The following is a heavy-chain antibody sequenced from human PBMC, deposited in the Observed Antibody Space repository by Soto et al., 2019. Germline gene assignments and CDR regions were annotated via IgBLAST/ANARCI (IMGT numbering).Heavy chain of an antibody. V-gene: IGHV1-69*06. Sequence: QVQLVQSGAVVKKPGSSVEFSCKASGVTFNGYGISWVRQAPGQGLEWMGGTVPVVDTSKYAPRFQGRVTITADKSTSTAYMELSSVRSEDTAIYFCARGVSNSGAYYTGPSDYDLWGPGQLVIVSS. J-gene: IGHJ3*01. CDR3: ARGVSNSGAYYTGPSDYDL. CDR1: GVTFNGYG. CDR2: TVPVVDTS. D-gene: IGHD3-10*01.